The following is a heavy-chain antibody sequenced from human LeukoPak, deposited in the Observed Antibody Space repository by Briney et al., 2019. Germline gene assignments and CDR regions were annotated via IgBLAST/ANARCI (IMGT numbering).Heavy chain of an antibody. CDR2: IRSKLYGVAT. CDR3: TRFTIFGVVDVFYI. CDR1: GFTFGDYA. Sequence: PGRSLRLSCTASGFTFGDYAMSWVRQAPGKGVEWVGFIRSKLYGVATEYAASVKGRFTISRDDSKSIAYLQMNSLKTEDTAVYYCTRFTIFGVVDVFYIWGQGTMVTVSS. D-gene: IGHD3-3*01. J-gene: IGHJ3*02. V-gene: IGHV3-49*04.